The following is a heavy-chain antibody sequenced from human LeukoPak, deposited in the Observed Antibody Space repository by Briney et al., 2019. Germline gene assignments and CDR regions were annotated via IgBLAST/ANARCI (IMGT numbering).Heavy chain of an antibody. CDR3: ARHTYYYDSSGYYPPFDY. CDR2: IYYSGST. Sequence: PSETLSLTCTVSGGSLSSSSYYWGWIRQPPGKGLEWIGSIYYSGSTYYNPSLKSRVTISVDTSKNQFSLKLSSVTAADTAVYYCARHTYYYDSSGYYPPFDYWGQGTLVTVSS. D-gene: IGHD3-22*01. J-gene: IGHJ4*02. CDR1: GGSLSSSSYY. V-gene: IGHV4-39*01.